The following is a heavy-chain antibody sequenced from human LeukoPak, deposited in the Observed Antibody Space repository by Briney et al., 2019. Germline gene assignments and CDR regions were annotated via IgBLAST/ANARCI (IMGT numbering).Heavy chain of an antibody. D-gene: IGHD1-7*01. J-gene: IGHJ6*02. V-gene: IGHV1-2*02. CDR3: ARGGITGTSYYYGMDV. CDR1: GYTFTGYY. CDR2: INPNSGTT. Sequence: ASVKVSCKASGYTFTGYYMSWVRQAPGQGLEWMGWINPNSGTTNYAQKFQGRVAMTTDTSVNTAYMELSRLRSDDTAVYYCARGGITGTSYYYGMDVWGQGTTVTVSS.